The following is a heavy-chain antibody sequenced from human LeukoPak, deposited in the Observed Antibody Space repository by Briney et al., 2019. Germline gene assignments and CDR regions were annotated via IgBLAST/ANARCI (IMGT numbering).Heavy chain of an antibody. J-gene: IGHJ4*02. CDR1: RGSFSTSSYY. CDR2: IFYPGTT. Sequence: PSETLSLTCTVSRGSFSTSSYYWGWGRQPRGKGGEWLGSIFYPGTTYYNPSLNSRVTLSLDMSKNQFSLNLTSVTAADTAVYYCARQGDGHKNCFDKWGQGTLVTVSS. D-gene: IGHD5-24*01. V-gene: IGHV4-39*01. CDR3: ARQGDGHKNCFDK.